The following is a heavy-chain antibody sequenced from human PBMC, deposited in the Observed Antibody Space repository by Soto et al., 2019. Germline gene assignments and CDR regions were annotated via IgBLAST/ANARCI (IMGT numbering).Heavy chain of an antibody. J-gene: IGHJ4*02. CDR3: ARVHSSSRMWRYFDY. Sequence: NPSETLSLTCTVSGGSISSYYWSWIRQPPGKGLEWIGYIYYSGSTNYNPSLKSRVTISVDTSKNQFSLKLSSVTAADTAVYYCARVHSSSRMWRYFDYWGQGTLVTVSS. CDR1: GGSISSYY. D-gene: IGHD6-13*01. V-gene: IGHV4-59*01. CDR2: IYYSGST.